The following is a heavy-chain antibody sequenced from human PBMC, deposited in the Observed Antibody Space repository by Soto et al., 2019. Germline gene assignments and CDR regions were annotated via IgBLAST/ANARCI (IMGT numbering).Heavy chain of an antibody. Sequence: QVQLVQSGAEVKKPGASVKVSCKASGYTFTSYYMHWVRQAPGQGLEWMGIINPSGGITSYAQKFQGRVNMTRDTSKSTVDMDMSSLRSEDTAVYYCARGITMVRFDYWGQGTLVTVSS. CDR3: ARGITMVRFDY. J-gene: IGHJ4*02. CDR1: GYTFTSYY. CDR2: INPSGGIT. V-gene: IGHV1-46*01. D-gene: IGHD3-10*01.